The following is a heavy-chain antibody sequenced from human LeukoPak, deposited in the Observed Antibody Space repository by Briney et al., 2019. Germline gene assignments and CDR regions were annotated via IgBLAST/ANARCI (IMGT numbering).Heavy chain of an antibody. J-gene: IGHJ4*02. V-gene: IGHV1-2*02. D-gene: IGHD4-17*01. Sequence: ASVRVSCKGSGYTFTGNIIHWVRQAPGQGREGMGWITPNSGGTTYAQKFQALVTLTSDTSITTVYMELRSLKSDVTAVYYCARGGRDSGDYIWSIGIDHWGQGTLVTVSS. CDR2: ITPNSGGT. CDR3: ARGGRDSGDYIWSIGIDH. CDR1: GYTFTGNI.